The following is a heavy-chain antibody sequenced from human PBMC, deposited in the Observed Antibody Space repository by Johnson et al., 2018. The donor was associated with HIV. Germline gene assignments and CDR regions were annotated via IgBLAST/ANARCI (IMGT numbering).Heavy chain of an antibody. Sequence: QVRLVESGGGVVQPGGSLRLSCAASGFTFSSYGMHWVRQAPGKGLEWVSVIYSGGITYYADSVKGRFPMSRDNSKNTLYLQMNSLRAEDTAVYSCARARWEEPIRGAFDIWGQGTMVTVSS. V-gene: IGHV3-NL1*01. CDR1: GFTFSSYG. CDR2: IYSGGIT. J-gene: IGHJ3*02. D-gene: IGHD1-14*01. CDR3: ARARWEEPIRGAFDI.